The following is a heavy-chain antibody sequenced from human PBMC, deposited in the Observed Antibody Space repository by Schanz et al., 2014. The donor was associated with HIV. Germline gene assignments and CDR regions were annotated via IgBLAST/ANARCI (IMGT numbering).Heavy chain of an antibody. V-gene: IGHV3-23*01. D-gene: IGHD3-16*01. J-gene: IGHJ3*02. CDR3: AIRTPMISFGAFDI. CDR2: ISAGVGTA. CDR1: GFTITSYG. Sequence: EVQLLESGGGLVQPGGSLRLSCAVSGFTITSYGMSWVRQAPGKGLEWVSTISAGVGTASYADSVKGRFTRSRDNSKKMWFLQMNRLRAEDTAVYYCAIRTPMISFGAFDIWGRGTMVTVSS.